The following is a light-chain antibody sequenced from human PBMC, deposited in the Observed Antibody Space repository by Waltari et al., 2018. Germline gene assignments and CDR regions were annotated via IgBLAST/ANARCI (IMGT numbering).Light chain of an antibody. V-gene: IGKV3-20*01. Sequence: EIVLTQSPGTLSLSPGERATLSCRASQSVSRTLAWYQQKPGQAPRLVIYDASSRATGMPDRFSGSGSGTDFSLTISRLEPEDFAVYYCQKYGSLPATFGQGTKVEIK. J-gene: IGKJ1*01. CDR1: QSVSRT. CDR2: DAS. CDR3: QKYGSLPAT.